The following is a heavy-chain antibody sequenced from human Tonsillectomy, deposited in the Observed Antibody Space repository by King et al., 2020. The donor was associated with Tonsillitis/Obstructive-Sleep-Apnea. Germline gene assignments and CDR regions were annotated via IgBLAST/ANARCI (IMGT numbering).Heavy chain of an antibody. J-gene: IGHJ4*02. CDR1: GGSISSSYW. CDR3: ARGARQQLVPALDY. Sequence: VQLQESGPGLVKPSGTLSLTCAVSGGSISSSYWWSWVRQPPGKGLECIGEIYYSGSTNYNPSLTSRVTISVDKSKNQFSLKLSSVTAADTAVYYCARGARQQLVPALDYRGQGTLVTVSS. CDR2: IYYSGST. D-gene: IGHD6-13*01. V-gene: IGHV4-4*02.